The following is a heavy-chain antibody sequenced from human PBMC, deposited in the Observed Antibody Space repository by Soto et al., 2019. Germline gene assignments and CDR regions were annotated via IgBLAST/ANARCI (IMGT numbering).Heavy chain of an antibody. CDR3: ARGRVATISVGYYYYGMDV. D-gene: IGHD5-12*01. J-gene: IGHJ6*02. CDR2: IWYDGSNK. Sequence: PGGSLRLSCAASGFTFSSYGMHWVRQAPGKGLEWVAVIWYDGSNKYYADSVKGRFTISRDNSKNTLYLQMNSLRAEDTAVYYCARGRVATISVGYYYYGMDVWGQGTTVTVSS. CDR1: GFTFSSYG. V-gene: IGHV3-33*01.